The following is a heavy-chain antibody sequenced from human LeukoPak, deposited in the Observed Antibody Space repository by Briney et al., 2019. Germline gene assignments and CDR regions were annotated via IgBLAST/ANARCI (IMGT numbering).Heavy chain of an antibody. CDR2: IYHSGST. CDR1: GGSISSSSYY. V-gene: IGHV4-39*07. J-gene: IGHJ6*02. D-gene: IGHD6-13*01. Sequence: PSETLSLTCTVSGGSISSSSYYWGWIRQPPGKGLEWIGSIYHSGSTYYNPSLKSRVTISVDTSKNQFSLKLSSVTAADTALYYCARAQYSSSPLYYGMDVWGQGTTVTDSS. CDR3: ARAQYSSSPLYYGMDV.